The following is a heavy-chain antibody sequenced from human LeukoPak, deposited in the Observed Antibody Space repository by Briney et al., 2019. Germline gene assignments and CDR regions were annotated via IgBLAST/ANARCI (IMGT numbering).Heavy chain of an antibody. CDR1: GFIFSTYG. CDR2: IRYDGSDE. Sequence: GRSLRLSCAASGFIFSTYGMHWVRQAPGKGLEWVALIRYDGSDEHYADSVKGRFTISRDNSRNTLYLQMNSLRVEDTAVYYCVRDRITMVRGVRNWFDPWGQGTLVTVSS. CDR3: VRDRITMVRGVRNWFDP. J-gene: IGHJ5*02. D-gene: IGHD3-10*01. V-gene: IGHV3-33*01.